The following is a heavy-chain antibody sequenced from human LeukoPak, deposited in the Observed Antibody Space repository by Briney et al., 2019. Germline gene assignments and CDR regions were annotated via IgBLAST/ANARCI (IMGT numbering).Heavy chain of an antibody. CDR2: TYYRSKWYI. V-gene: IGHV6-1*01. D-gene: IGHD5-12*01. Sequence: SQTLSLTCAISGDSFSSNSAAWNWIRQSPSRGLEWLGRTYYRSKWYIDYALSVKSRIIINPDTPKNQISLQLTSVTPEDTAVYYCARDIVATSSGMDVWGQGTTVTVSS. CDR1: GDSFSSNSAA. J-gene: IGHJ6*02. CDR3: ARDIVATSSGMDV.